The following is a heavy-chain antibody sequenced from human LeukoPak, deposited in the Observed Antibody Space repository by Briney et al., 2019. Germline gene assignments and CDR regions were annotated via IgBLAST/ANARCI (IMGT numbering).Heavy chain of an antibody. CDR2: ISGSGGRT. CDR1: GFTFSTSS. V-gene: IGHV3-23*01. J-gene: IGHJ4*02. CDR3: AKDRAATLWDFDY. D-gene: IGHD2-15*01. Sequence: GGSLRLSCAASGFTFSTSSMNWVRQAPGKGLEWVSGISGSGGRTYYGDSVKGRITISRDNSKNTLYPQINSLRAEDTAVYYCAKDRAATLWDFDYWGQGTLVTVSS.